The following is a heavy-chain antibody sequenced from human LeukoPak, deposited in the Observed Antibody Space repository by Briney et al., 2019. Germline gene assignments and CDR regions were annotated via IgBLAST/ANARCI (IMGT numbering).Heavy chain of an antibody. V-gene: IGHV3-74*01. CDR3: ARVFGQWLVSFDI. D-gene: IGHD6-19*01. CDR1: GFTFSSYW. CDR2: INSDGSST. Sequence: GGSLSLSCAASGFTFSSYWMHWVRQAPGKGLVWVSHINSDGSSTNYADSVKGRFTISRDNAKNTLYLQINSLRAEDTAVYYCARVFGQWLVSFDIWGQGTMVTVSS. J-gene: IGHJ3*02.